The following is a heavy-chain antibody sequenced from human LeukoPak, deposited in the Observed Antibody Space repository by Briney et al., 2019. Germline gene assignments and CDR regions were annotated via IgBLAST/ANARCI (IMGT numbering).Heavy chain of an antibody. CDR2: ISSRSNYI. CDR1: GFAFSSYN. D-gene: IGHD3-22*01. V-gene: IGHV3-21*01. Sequence: GGSLRLSCAASGFAFSSYNMNWVRQAPGKGLEWVSSISSRSNYIYLADSLKGRFTISRDNAKNSLYLQMNSLRAEDTAMYYCARDRAVYSDSRGYYPDAFDIWGQGTMVTVSS. J-gene: IGHJ3*02. CDR3: ARDRAVYSDSRGYYPDAFDI.